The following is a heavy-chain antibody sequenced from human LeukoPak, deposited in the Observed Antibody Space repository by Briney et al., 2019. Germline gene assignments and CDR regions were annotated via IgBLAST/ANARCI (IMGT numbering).Heavy chain of an antibody. D-gene: IGHD2-15*01. J-gene: IGHJ6*03. CDR1: GYSFTGYY. CDR3: ARAGGCSGGSCYSGYMDV. V-gene: IGHV1-69*06. Sequence: SVKVSCKASGYSFTGYYMHWVRQAPGQGLEWMGGIIPIFGTANYAQKFQGRVTITADKSTSTAYMELSSLRSEDTAVYYCARAGGCSGGSCYSGYMDVWGKGTTVTVSS. CDR2: IIPIFGTA.